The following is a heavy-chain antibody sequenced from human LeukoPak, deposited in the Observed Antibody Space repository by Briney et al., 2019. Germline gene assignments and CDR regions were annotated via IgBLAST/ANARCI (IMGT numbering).Heavy chain of an antibody. CDR3: ARAILSGYPDS. J-gene: IGHJ4*02. Sequence: PSETLSLTCTISGGSVSDYYWSWIRQSPGKGLEWIGYIYHTGSTSYSPSLKSRVTISADTSQNQFSLKLSSVTAADTAVYYCARAILSGYPDSWGQGTLVIVFS. CDR2: IYHTGST. V-gene: IGHV4-59*02. D-gene: IGHD3-3*01. CDR1: GGSVSDYY.